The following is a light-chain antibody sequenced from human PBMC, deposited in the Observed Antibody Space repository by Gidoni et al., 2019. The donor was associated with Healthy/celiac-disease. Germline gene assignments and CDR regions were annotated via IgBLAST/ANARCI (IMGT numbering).Light chain of an antibody. CDR2: GAT. J-gene: IGKJ4*01. CDR1: QSVSSSY. CDR3: QQYGSSPPELT. V-gene: IGKV3-20*01. Sequence: LALTQSPDTLSLSPGERATLSCRASQSVSSSYLAWYQQKPGQAPRLLIYGATSRATGIPDRFSGSGCGTDFTLTISRLEPEDCAVYDCQQYGSSPPELTFGGGTKVEIK.